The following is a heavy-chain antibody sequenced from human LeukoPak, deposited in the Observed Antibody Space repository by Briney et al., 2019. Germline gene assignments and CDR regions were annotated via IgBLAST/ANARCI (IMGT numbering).Heavy chain of an antibody. CDR1: GYTFTGYY. D-gene: IGHD3-22*01. CDR2: INPNSGGT. Sequence: ASVKVSCKASGYTFTGYYMHWVRQAPGQGLEWMGRINPNSGGTNYAQKFQGRVTMTRDTSISTAYMELSRLRSDDTAVYYCARDWADYDSSGYYYGAGGDAFDIWGQGTTVTVSS. CDR3: ARDWADYDSSGYYYGAGGDAFDI. V-gene: IGHV1-2*06. J-gene: IGHJ3*02.